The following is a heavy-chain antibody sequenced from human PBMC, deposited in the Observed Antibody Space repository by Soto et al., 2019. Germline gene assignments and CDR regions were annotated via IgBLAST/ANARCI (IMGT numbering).Heavy chain of an antibody. CDR2: IYYSGST. CDR3: AGSRGGYFDY. Sequence: QVQLQESGPGLVKPSETLSLTCTVSGGSISSYYWSWIRQPPGKGLEWIGYIYYSGSTNYNPSLKGRVTISVDTSKNQFALKLSSVTAADTAVYYCAGSRGGYFDYWGQGTLVTVSS. J-gene: IGHJ4*02. CDR1: GGSISSYY. V-gene: IGHV4-59*01. D-gene: IGHD3-16*01.